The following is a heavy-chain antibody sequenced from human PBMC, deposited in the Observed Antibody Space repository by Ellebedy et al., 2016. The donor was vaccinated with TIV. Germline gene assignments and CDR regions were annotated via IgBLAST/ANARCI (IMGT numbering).Heavy chain of an antibody. D-gene: IGHD2-15*01. CDR1: GFTFSDYS. CDR3: ESGGRSE. J-gene: IGHJ4*02. Sequence: GGSLRLXXAASGFTFSDYSMNWVRQAPGKGLKWISYISSNAATIHYADSVKGRFTISRDNAKNSLFLQMNSLRAEDTAVYYCESGGRSEWGQGTLVTVSS. V-gene: IGHV3-48*01. CDR2: ISSNAATI.